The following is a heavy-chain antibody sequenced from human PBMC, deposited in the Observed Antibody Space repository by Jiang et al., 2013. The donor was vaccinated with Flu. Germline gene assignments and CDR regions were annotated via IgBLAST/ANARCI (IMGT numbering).Heavy chain of an antibody. V-gene: IGHV4-59*13. J-gene: IGHJ4*02. CDR1: SY. CDR3: ARGASGSGNYFDY. D-gene: IGHD6-19*01. Sequence: SYVGWIRQPPEGLEWIGSIYYIGERTPTKPSLKSRVIISVDTSKNQFSLRLSSVTAADTAVYYCARGASGSGNYFDYWGQGTLVTVSS. CDR2: IYYIGERTP.